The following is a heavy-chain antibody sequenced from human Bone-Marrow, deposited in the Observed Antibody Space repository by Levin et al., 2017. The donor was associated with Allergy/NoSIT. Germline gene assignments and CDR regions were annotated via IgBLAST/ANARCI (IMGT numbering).Heavy chain of an antibody. D-gene: IGHD2-8*01. Sequence: SQTLSLTCTYSGFSLSTTGLCVTWIRQSPGKALEWLALLDWDDDKYYSTSLKTRLTISKDTSKKQVVLTMTHMDPVDTGTYYCARVLTGGYCTSGVCCREAFDFWGQGTLVTVSS. CDR3: ARVLTGGYCTSGVCCREAFDF. V-gene: IGHV2-70*01. CDR1: GFSLSTTGLC. CDR2: LDWDDDK. J-gene: IGHJ3*01.